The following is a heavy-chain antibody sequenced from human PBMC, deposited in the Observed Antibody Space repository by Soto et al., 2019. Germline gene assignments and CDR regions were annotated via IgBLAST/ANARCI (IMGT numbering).Heavy chain of an antibody. CDR2: IYVSGRT. J-gene: IGHJ3*02. CDR3: GKSVYRGYDESAFDI. CDR1: GGSISTTTYY. D-gene: IGHD5-12*01. V-gene: IGHV4-39*01. Sequence: QLQLQASGPGLVKPSETLSLTCTVSGGSISTTTYYWGWIRQPQGKGLEWIGSIYVSGRTYPSPSLKSRVTTSVDTSKSQCSLSLNSVTAADTAVYSCGKSVYRGYDESAFDIWGQGTMVTVYS.